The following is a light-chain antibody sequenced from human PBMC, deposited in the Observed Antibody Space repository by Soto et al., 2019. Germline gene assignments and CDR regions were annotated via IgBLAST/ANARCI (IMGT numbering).Light chain of an antibody. CDR1: SSNIGSNY. J-gene: IGLJ2*01. V-gene: IGLV1-47*02. CDR3: GAWDASLSGPA. Sequence: QSVLTQPPSASGTPGQRVTISCSGSSSNIGSNYVYWYQQLPGTAPKLLIYSNNQRPSGVPDRFSGSKSGTSASLAISGLRSEDEADYYCGAWDASLSGPAFGGGTKVTVL. CDR2: SNN.